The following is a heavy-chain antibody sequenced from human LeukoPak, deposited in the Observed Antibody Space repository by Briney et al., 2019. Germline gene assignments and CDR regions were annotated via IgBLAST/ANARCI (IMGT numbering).Heavy chain of an antibody. CDR1: GFTFSSYG. Sequence: GRSLRLSCAASGFTFSSYGMHWVRQAPGKGLEWVAVISYDGSNKYYADSVKGRFTISRDNSKNTLYLQMNSLRAEDTAVYYCAKDPGDGCNYCFDYWGQGTLVTVSS. CDR3: AKDPGDGCNYCFDY. CDR2: ISYDGSNK. J-gene: IGHJ4*02. D-gene: IGHD5-24*01. V-gene: IGHV3-30*18.